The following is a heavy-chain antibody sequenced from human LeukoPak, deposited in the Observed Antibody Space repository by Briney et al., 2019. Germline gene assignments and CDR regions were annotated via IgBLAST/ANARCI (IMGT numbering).Heavy chain of an antibody. CDR3: ARVSPPDYYDGSGYSCLDY. D-gene: IGHD3-22*01. CDR1: GFTFSSYS. CDR2: ISSSSSYI. J-gene: IGHJ4*02. Sequence: PGGSLRLSCAASGFTFSSYSMNWVRQAPGKGLEWVSSISSSSSYIYYADSVKGRFTISRDNAKNSLYLQMNSLRAEDTAVYYCARVSPPDYYDGSGYSCLDYWGQGTLVTVSS. V-gene: IGHV3-21*01.